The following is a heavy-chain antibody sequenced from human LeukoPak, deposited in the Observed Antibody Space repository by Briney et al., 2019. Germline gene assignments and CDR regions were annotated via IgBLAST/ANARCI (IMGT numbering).Heavy chain of an antibody. J-gene: IGHJ4*02. CDR1: GFTFSSYA. CDR3: ARDRYSSGSYFDY. V-gene: IGHV3-30*04. D-gene: IGHD6-19*01. Sequence: PGGSLRLSCAASGFTFSSYAMHWVRQAPGKGLEWVAVISYDGSNKYYADSVKGRFTISRDNSKNTLYLQMNSLRAEDTAVYYCARDRYSSGSYFDYRGQGTLVTVSS. CDR2: ISYDGSNK.